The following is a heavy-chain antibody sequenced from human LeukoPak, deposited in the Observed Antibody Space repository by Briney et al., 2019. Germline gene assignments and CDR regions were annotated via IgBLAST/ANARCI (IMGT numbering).Heavy chain of an antibody. CDR2: IYFTGSS. Sequence: NASETLSLTCSVSGGSISSSSYYWGWVRQPPGKGLEWIGSIYFTGSSYYNPSLKSRVTISVDTSKNQFSLRLSSVTAADTAVYYCATIGGSWNYWGQGTPVTVSS. J-gene: IGHJ4*02. CDR1: GGSISSSSYY. D-gene: IGHD3-16*01. V-gene: IGHV4-39*01. CDR3: ATIGGSWNY.